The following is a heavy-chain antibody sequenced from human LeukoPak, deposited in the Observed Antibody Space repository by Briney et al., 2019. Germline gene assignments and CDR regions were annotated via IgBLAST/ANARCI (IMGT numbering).Heavy chain of an antibody. CDR1: GFTFRSYA. CDR3: AKGGDGDYAFHY. CDR2: ISGSGGST. Sequence: GGSLRLSCAASGFTFRSYAIHWVRQAPGKGLEWVSAISGSGGSTYYADSVKGRFTISRDNSKNTLYLQMNSLRAEDTAVYYCAKGGDGDYAFHYWGQGTLVTVSS. V-gene: IGHV3-23*01. D-gene: IGHD4-17*01. J-gene: IGHJ4*02.